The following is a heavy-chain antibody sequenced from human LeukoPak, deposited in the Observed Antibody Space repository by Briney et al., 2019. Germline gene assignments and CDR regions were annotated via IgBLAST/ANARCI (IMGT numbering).Heavy chain of an antibody. J-gene: IGHJ4*02. CDR1: GYTFTSYG. D-gene: IGHD3-22*01. V-gene: IGHV1-18*01. CDR3: ARDPGTYYYDSHKYYFDY. Sequence: GASVKVSCKASGYTFTSYGISWVRQAPGQGLEWMGWISAYNGNTNYAQKLQGRVTMTTDTSTSTAYMELRRLRSDDTAVYYCARDPGTYYYDSHKYYFDYWGQGTLVTVSS. CDR2: ISAYNGNT.